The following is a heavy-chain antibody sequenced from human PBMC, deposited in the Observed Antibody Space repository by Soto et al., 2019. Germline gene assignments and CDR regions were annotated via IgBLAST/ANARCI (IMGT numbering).Heavy chain of an antibody. CDR2: IYWDDDK. CDR1: GFSLSTSGVG. J-gene: IGHJ4*02. CDR3: AHSLIPNWGSRGAFDY. D-gene: IGHD7-27*01. Sequence: QITLKESGPTLVKPTQTLTLTCTFSGFSLSTSGVGVGWIRQPPGKALEWLALIYWDDDKRYSPSLKSRLTIPQDNSKNPVVLKMTNMDPVDTATYYCAHSLIPNWGSRGAFDYWGQGTLVTVSS. V-gene: IGHV2-5*02.